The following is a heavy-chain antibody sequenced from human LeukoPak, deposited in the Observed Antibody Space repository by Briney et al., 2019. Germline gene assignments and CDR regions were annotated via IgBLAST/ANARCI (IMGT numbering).Heavy chain of an antibody. Sequence: GASVKVSCKASGGTFSSYAISWVRQAPGQGLEWMGWISAYNGNTNYAQKLQGRVTMTTDTSTSTAYMELRSLRSDDTAVYYCARDLVWFGELQPRYFDYWGQGTLVTVSS. V-gene: IGHV1-18*01. D-gene: IGHD3-10*01. CDR2: ISAYNGNT. J-gene: IGHJ4*02. CDR3: ARDLVWFGELQPRYFDY. CDR1: GGTFSSYA.